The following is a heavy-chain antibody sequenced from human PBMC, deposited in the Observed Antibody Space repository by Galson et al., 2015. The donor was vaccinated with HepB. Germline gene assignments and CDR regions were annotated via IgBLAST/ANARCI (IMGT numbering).Heavy chain of an antibody. V-gene: IGHV5-51*01. J-gene: IGHJ6*03. CDR2: IYPGDSDT. CDR3: ARHLTIFGVVMPDHYYMDV. Sequence: QSGAEVKKPGESLKISCKGSGYSFTSYWIGWVRQMPGKGLEWMGIIYPGDSDTRYSPSFQGQVTISADKSISTAYLQWSSLKASDTAMYYCARHLTIFGVVMPDHYYMDVWGKGTTVTVSS. CDR1: GYSFTSYW. D-gene: IGHD3-3*01.